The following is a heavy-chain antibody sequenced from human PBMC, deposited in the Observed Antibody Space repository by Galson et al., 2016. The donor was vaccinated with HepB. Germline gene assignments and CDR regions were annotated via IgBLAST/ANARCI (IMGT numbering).Heavy chain of an antibody. Sequence: QSGAEVKKPGESLKISCKGSGYSFTSYWIGWVRQMPGKGLEWMGIIYPGDSDTRYSPSFQGQVTISADKSISTAYLQWSSLKASDTAMYYCARSRPYYYDSSGYSDYWGQGTLVTVSS. CDR1: GYSFTSYW. V-gene: IGHV5-51*01. J-gene: IGHJ4*02. CDR3: ARSRPYYYDSSGYSDY. CDR2: IYPGDSDT. D-gene: IGHD3-22*01.